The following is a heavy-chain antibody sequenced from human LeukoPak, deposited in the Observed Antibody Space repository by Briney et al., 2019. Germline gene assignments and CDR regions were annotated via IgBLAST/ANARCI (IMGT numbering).Heavy chain of an antibody. Sequence: ASVKVSCKASGYTLTNYYMHWVRQAPGQGLEWMGIINPSGGSTTYAQKFQGRVTMTRDTSTSTVYMELSSLRSEDAAVYYCARDLSGNKYGHFDYWGQGTLVTVSS. J-gene: IGHJ4*02. D-gene: IGHD1-26*01. CDR2: INPSGGST. V-gene: IGHV1-46*01. CDR3: ARDLSGNKYGHFDY. CDR1: GYTLTNYY.